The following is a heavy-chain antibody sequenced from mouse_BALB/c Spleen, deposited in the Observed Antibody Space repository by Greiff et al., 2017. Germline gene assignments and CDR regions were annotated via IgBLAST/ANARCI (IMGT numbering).Heavy chain of an antibody. CDR3: ARSGMPSFAY. CDR2: ISYSGST. CDR1: GYSITSDYA. J-gene: IGHJ3*01. D-gene: IGHD2-10*02. V-gene: IGHV3-2*02. Sequence: EVKLQESGPGLVKPSQSLSLTCTVTGYSITSDYAWNWIRQFPGNKLEWMGYISYSGSTSYNPSLKSRISITRDTSKNQFFLQLNSVTTEDTATYYCARSGMPSFAYWGQGTLVTVSA.